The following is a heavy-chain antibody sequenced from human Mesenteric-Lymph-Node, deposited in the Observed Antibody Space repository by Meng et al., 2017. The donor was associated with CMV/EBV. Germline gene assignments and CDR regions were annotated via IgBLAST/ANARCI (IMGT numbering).Heavy chain of an antibody. CDR3: HYGGNSVDGAFDI. CDR1: GYSINRGFY. J-gene: IGHJ3*02. V-gene: IGHV4-38-2*02. Sequence: SETLSLTCTVSGYSINRGFYWGWIRQPPGKGLEWIASISDSGNTYYNPSLKSRVTISVDTSKNQFSLRLSSVTAADTAVYYCHYGGNSVDGAFDIWGQGTMVTVSS. D-gene: IGHD4-23*01. CDR2: ISDSGNT.